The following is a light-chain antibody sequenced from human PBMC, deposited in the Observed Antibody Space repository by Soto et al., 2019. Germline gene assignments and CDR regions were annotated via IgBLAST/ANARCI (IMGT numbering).Light chain of an antibody. CDR2: DVI. Sequence: QSALTQPRSVSGSPGQSVTISCTGTSSDIGGYKYVSWYQQYPGKAPKVIIYDVIKRPSGVPDRFSGSKSGNTASLTISGLQAEDEADYYCCSYGGSYTLIFGGGTKLTVL. CDR3: CSYGGSYTLI. J-gene: IGLJ2*01. CDR1: SSDIGGYKY. V-gene: IGLV2-11*01.